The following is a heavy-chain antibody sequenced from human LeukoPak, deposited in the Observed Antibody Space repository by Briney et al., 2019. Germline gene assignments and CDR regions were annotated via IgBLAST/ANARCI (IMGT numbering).Heavy chain of an antibody. D-gene: IGHD4-11*01. CDR3: ARDSHDYRTIDY. CDR2: INSRSTYI. J-gene: IGHJ4*02. V-gene: IGHV3-21*01. Sequence: GGSLRLSCAASGFTFDTHALNWVRQAPGKGLEWVSSINSRSTYIYYADSVKGRFTISRDNAKNSLYLQMNSLRAEDTAVYYCARDSHDYRTIDYWGQGTLVTVS. CDR1: GFTFDTHA.